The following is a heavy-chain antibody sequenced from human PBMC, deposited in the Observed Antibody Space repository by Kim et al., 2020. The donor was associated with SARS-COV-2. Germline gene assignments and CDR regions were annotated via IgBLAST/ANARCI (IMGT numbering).Heavy chain of an antibody. Sequence: GGSLRLSCAASGFTFSTYAMSWVRQAPGKGLEWVSTINDSGGTTYYTDSVKGRFTISRDNSKNTLYLQMTSLSAEDTAVYYCAKGTTSHARAHDYWGQGTLVTVSS. J-gene: IGHJ4*02. D-gene: IGHD2-2*01. CDR1: GFTFSTYA. V-gene: IGHV3-23*01. CDR3: AKGTTSHARAHDY. CDR2: INDSGGTT.